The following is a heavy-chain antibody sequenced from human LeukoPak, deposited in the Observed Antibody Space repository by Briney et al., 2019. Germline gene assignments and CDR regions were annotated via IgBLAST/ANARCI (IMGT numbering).Heavy chain of an antibody. D-gene: IGHD2-15*01. Sequence: SQTMSLTCTVHAGPISSYNWRWILPSAGKGLEKIGRIYTSGSTNYNPSLKSRVTMSVDTSKNQFSLKLSSVTAADTAVYYCARGLRSGMLAVVEYYFDYWGQGTLVTVSS. V-gene: IGHV4-4*07. CDR3: ARGLRSGMLAVVEYYFDY. CDR1: AGPISSYN. CDR2: IYTSGST. J-gene: IGHJ4*02.